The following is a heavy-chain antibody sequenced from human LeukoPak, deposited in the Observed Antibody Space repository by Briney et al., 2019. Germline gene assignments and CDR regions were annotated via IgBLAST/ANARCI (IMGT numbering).Heavy chain of an antibody. J-gene: IGHJ4*02. D-gene: IGHD1-26*01. CDR3: ATLGATYDY. CDR2: ISSSGSTI. CDR1: GFTFSSYE. Sequence: GGSLRLSCAASGFTFSSYEMNWVRQAPGKGLEWVSYISSSGSTIYYADSVKGRLTISRDNAKNSLYLQMNSLRAEDTAVSYCATLGATYDYWGQGTLVTVSS. V-gene: IGHV3-48*03.